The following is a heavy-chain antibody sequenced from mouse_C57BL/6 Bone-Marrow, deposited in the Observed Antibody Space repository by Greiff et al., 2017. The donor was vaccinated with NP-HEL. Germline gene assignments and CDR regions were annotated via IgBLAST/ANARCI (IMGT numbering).Heavy chain of an antibody. CDR2: IYPGSGST. V-gene: IGHV1-55*01. J-gene: IGHJ3*01. Sequence: QVQLQQPGAELVKPGASVKMSCKASGYTFTSYWITWVKQRPGQGLEWIGDIYPGSGSTNYNEKFKSKATLTVDTSSSTAYMQLSSLTSEDSAVYYYARYDYDYRRLAYWGQGTLVTVSA. D-gene: IGHD2-4*01. CDR3: ARYDYDYRRLAY. CDR1: GYTFTSYW.